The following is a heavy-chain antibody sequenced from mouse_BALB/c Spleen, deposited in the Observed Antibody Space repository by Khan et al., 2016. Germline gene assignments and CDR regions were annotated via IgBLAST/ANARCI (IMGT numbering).Heavy chain of an antibody. CDR2: INPDSYTI. CDR3: ARAGYYRYLAY. D-gene: IGHD2-14*01. CDR1: GFDFSRYW. Sequence: EVKLLESGGGLVHPGGSLKLSCAASGFDFSRYWMSWVRQAPGKGLEWIGEINPDSYTINYTPSLKDKFIISRDNAKNTLYLQMSKVRSEDTALYYCARAGYYRYLAYWGQRTLVTVSA. V-gene: IGHV4-1*02. J-gene: IGHJ3*01.